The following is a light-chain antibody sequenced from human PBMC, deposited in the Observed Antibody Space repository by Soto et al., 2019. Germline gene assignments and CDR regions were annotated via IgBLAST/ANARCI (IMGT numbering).Light chain of an antibody. Sequence: EIVLTQSPGTLSLSPGERATLSCRASQTVTSSYLAWYQQKPGQAPRLLIYGASSRATGITDRFSGSGSGTGFTLTISRLEPEDFAVYYCQQYAISPWAFGQGTKVEIK. CDR2: GAS. CDR1: QTVTSSY. V-gene: IGKV3-20*01. CDR3: QQYAISPWA. J-gene: IGKJ1*01.